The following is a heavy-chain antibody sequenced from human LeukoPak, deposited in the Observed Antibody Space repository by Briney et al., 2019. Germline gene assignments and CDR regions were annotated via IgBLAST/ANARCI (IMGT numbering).Heavy chain of an antibody. V-gene: IGHV3-30*02. CDR2: TRYDESKT. CDR1: GFTFSNNG. Sequence: PGGSLRLSCAASGFTFSNNGMHWVRQTPGKGLEWVAFTRYDESKTFYGDSVRGRFTISRDNSKNTLYLQMNSLTTDDSAVYCCAKARYSGSPALDFWGQGTLVTVSS. CDR3: AKARYSGSPALDF. J-gene: IGHJ4*02. D-gene: IGHD1-26*01.